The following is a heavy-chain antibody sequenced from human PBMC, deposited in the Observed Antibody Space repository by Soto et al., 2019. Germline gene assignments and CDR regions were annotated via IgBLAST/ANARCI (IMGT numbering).Heavy chain of an antibody. CDR1: GGTFSSYA. CDR3: ARSRDPYSYGPPFDY. V-gene: IGHV1-69*13. Sequence: GASVKVSCKASGGTFSSYAISWVRHAPGQGLEWMGGIIPIFGTANYAQKFQGRVTIAADESTSTAYMELSSLRSEDTAVYYCARSRDPYSYGPPFDYWGQGTLVTVSS. CDR2: IIPIFGTA. J-gene: IGHJ4*02. D-gene: IGHD5-18*01.